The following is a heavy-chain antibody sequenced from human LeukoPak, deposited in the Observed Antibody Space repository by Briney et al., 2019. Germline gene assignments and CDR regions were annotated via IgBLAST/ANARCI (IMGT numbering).Heavy chain of an antibody. V-gene: IGHV3-23*01. J-gene: IGHJ4*02. D-gene: IGHD6-6*01. CDR3: AKPSSSSFFPNFDY. CDR1: GFTFSSYA. Sequence: GGSLRLSCAASGFTFSSYAMSWVRQAPGKGLEWVSAISGSGGSTYYADSVKGRFTISRDNSKNTLYLRMNSLRAEDTAVYYCAKPSSSSFFPNFDYWGQGTLVTVSS. CDR2: ISGSGGST.